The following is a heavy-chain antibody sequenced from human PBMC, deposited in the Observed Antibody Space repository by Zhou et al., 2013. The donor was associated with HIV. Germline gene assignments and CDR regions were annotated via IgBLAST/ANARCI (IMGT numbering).Heavy chain of an antibody. CDR2: INPSSGDT. V-gene: IGHV1-2*02. CDR3: ARDWRIAARPGYFQH. J-gene: IGHJ1*01. D-gene: IGHD6-6*01. CDR1: GYTFTGYY. Sequence: QVQLVQSGAEMKKPGASVKVSCKASGYTFTGYYIHWVRQAPGQGLEWMGWINPSSGDTNFAQKFRGRVTMTRDTSINTAYMEVRRLRSDETAVYYCARDWRIAARPGYFQHWGQGTLVTVSS.